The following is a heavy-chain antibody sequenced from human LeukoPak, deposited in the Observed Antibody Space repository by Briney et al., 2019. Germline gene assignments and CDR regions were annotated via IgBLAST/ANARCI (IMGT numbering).Heavy chain of an antibody. Sequence: PGGSLRLSCAASGFTFSGSAMHWVRQASGKGLEWVGRIRSKANSYATAYAASVKGRFTISRDDSKNTAYLQMNSLKTEDTAVYYCTRHGDGYLTGYLYYFDYWGQGTLVTVSS. CDR1: GFTFSGSA. D-gene: IGHD3-9*01. CDR2: IRSKANSYAT. J-gene: IGHJ4*02. V-gene: IGHV3-73*01. CDR3: TRHGDGYLTGYLYYFDY.